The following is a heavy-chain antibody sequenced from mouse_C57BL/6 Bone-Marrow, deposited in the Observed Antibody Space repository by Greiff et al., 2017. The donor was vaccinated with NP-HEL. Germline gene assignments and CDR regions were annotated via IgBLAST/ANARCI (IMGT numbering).Heavy chain of an antibody. CDR1: GYTFTSYW. D-gene: IGHD1-1*01. J-gene: IGHJ3*01. Sequence: VKLVESGAELAKPGASVKLSCKASGYTFTSYWMHWVKQRPGQGLEWIGYINPSSGYTKYNQKFKDKATLTADKSSSTAYMQLSSLTYEDSAVYYCASRGTTVVEGAWFAYWGQGTLVTVSA. CDR2: INPSSGYT. V-gene: IGHV1-7*01. CDR3: ASRGTTVVEGAWFAY.